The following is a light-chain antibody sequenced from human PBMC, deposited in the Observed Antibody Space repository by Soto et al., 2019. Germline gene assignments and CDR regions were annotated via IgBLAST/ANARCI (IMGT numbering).Light chain of an antibody. CDR1: SSDVGYYNY. V-gene: IGLV2-14*03. CDR2: GVS. Sequence: QSALTQPASVSGSPGQSITISCTGTSSDVGYYNYVSWYQQHPGKAPKLMIYGVSNRPSGVSNRFSGSKSGSTASLTISGLQAEDEADYYCSSFTTSSTWVFGGGTKLTVL. CDR3: SSFTTSSTWV. J-gene: IGLJ3*02.